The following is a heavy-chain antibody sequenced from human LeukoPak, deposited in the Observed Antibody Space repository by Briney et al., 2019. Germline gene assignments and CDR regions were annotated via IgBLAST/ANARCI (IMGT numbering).Heavy chain of an antibody. J-gene: IGHJ4*02. V-gene: IGHV3-21*01. Sequence: GGSLRLSCAASGFTYSTYSMNWVRQAPAKGLEWVSSISTSSSYINYADSVKGRFTISRDNAKNSLYLQMNSLRAEDTAVYYCAKGAHYFDYWGQGTLVTVSS. CDR2: ISTSSSYI. CDR1: GFTYSTYS. CDR3: AKGAHYFDY.